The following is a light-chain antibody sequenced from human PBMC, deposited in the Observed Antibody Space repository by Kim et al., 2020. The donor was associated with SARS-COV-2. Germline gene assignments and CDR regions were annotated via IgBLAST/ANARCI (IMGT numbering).Light chain of an antibody. CDR1: FSDIGSNP. Sequence: QSVLTQPPSASGTPGQRVSISCSGSFSDIGSNPVNWYQQLPGAAPQLLIYNDNHRPSGVPDRFSGSKSGTSASLAISGLQSEDEADYYCAAWYDSLRSVLFGGGTQLTVL. CDR2: NDN. V-gene: IGLV1-44*01. J-gene: IGLJ2*01. CDR3: AAWYDSLRSVL.